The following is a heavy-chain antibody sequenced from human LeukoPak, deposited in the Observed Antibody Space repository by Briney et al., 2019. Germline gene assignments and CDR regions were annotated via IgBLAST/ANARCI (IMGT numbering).Heavy chain of an antibody. V-gene: IGHV3-23*01. CDR2: TSAGGVDK. J-gene: IGHJ4*02. Sequence: GGSLRLSCAASGFVFSNFGMTWVRQAPGKGLEWVSTTSAGGVDKHYADSVKGRFTISRDNSKNTLYLQMNSLRAEDTAVYYCAKSGGRVATTPIDYWGQGTLVTVSS. CDR1: GFVFSNFG. D-gene: IGHD5-24*01. CDR3: AKSGGRVATTPIDY.